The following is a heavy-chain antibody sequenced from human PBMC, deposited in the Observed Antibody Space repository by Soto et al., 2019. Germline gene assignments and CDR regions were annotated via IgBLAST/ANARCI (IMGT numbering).Heavy chain of an antibody. D-gene: IGHD6-6*01. CDR1: GFTFSSYG. J-gene: IGHJ4*02. V-gene: IGHV3-30*18. Sequence: QVQLVESGGGVVQPGRSLRLSCAASGFTFSSYGMHWVRQAPGKGLEWVAVISYDGSNKYYADSVKGRFTISRDNSKNTLYLQMNSLRAEDTAVYYCAKDARAMYSSSSYGFDYWGQGTLVTVSS. CDR2: ISYDGSNK. CDR3: AKDARAMYSSSSYGFDY.